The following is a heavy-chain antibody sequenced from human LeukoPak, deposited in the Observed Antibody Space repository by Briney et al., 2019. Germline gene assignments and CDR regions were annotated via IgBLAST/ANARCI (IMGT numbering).Heavy chain of an antibody. Sequence: ASVKVSCKASGGTFSSYAISWVRQAPGQGLEWMGGIIPIFGTANYAQKFQGRVTITADESTSTAYMELSSLRSEDTAVYYCARGGCGDCYPFKDDAFDIWGQGTVVTVSS. CDR1: GGTFSSYA. D-gene: IGHD2-21*02. J-gene: IGHJ3*02. CDR2: IIPIFGTA. V-gene: IGHV1-69*01. CDR3: ARGGCGDCYPFKDDAFDI.